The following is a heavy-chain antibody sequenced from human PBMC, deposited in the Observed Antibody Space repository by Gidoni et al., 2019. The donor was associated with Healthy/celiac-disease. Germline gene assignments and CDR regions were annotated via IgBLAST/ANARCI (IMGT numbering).Heavy chain of an antibody. CDR1: GFTFSSYS. J-gene: IGHJ4*02. Sequence: EVQLVESGGGLVKPGGSLRLSCAASGFTFSSYSMNWVRQAPGKGLEWVSSISSSSSYIYYADSVKGRFTISRDNAKNSLYLQMNSLRAEDTAVYYCARDSCGGDCTDYWGQGTLVTVSS. V-gene: IGHV3-21*01. CDR3: ARDSCGGDCTDY. D-gene: IGHD2-21*02. CDR2: ISSSSSYI.